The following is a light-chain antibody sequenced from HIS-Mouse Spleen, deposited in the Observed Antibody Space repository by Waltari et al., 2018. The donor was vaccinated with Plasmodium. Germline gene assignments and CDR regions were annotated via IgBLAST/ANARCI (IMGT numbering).Light chain of an antibody. CDR1: PGISSY. J-gene: IGKJ3*01. CDR3: QQYYSYPVT. CDR2: ASS. Sequence: AIRMTQSPSSFSASTGDRVTITCRASPGISSYLAWYQQKPGKAPKLLIYASSTLQSGVPSRFNGSGSGTDFTLTISCLQSEDFATYYCQQYYSYPVTFGPGTKVDIK. V-gene: IGKV1-8*01.